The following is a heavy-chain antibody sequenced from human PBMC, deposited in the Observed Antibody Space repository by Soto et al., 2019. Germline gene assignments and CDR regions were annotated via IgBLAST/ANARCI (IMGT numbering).Heavy chain of an antibody. CDR3: ARHSYGDTAVHRGF. V-gene: IGHV4-39*01. D-gene: IGHD5-18*01. Sequence: QLQLQESGPGLVKPSETLSLTCTVSGGYISRSTFYWGWIRQPPGKGLEWIGSIFYSGSAYYTPSLKSRVTISVDPSKNQFSLKLISVTAADTAVYYCARHSYGDTAVHRGFWGQGTLVSVSS. J-gene: IGHJ4*01. CDR2: IFYSGSA. CDR1: GGYISRSTFY.